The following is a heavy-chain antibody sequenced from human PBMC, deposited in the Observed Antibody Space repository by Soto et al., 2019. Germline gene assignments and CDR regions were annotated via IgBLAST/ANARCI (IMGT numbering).Heavy chain of an antibody. CDR3: ARDYCSGGSCYFGFDP. CDR1: GGSISSYY. V-gene: IGHV4-59*01. D-gene: IGHD2-15*01. J-gene: IGHJ5*02. CDR2: IYYSGST. Sequence: KASETLSLTCTVSGGSISSYYWSWIRQPPGKGLEWIGYIYYSGSTNYNPSLKSRVTISVDTSKNQFSLKLSSVTAADTAVYYCARDYCSGGSCYFGFDPWGQGTLVTVSS.